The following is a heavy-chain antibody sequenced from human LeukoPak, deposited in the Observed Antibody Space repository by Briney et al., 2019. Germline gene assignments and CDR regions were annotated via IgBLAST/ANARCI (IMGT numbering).Heavy chain of an antibody. CDR3: ARTLGIVAALDYYYVDV. Sequence: SETLSLTCTVSGGSISSSSYYWGWIRQPPGKGLEWIGNIYYSGSTYYNPSLKSRVTISVDTSKNQFSLKLSSVTATDTAVYYCARTLGIVAALDYYYVDVWGKGTTVTVSS. J-gene: IGHJ6*03. D-gene: IGHD5-12*01. CDR2: IYYSGST. V-gene: IGHV4-39*01. CDR1: GGSISSSSYY.